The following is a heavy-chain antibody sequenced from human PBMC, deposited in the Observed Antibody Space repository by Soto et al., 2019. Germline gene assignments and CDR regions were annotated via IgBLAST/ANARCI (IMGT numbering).Heavy chain of an antibody. CDR1: GYTFTSYY. D-gene: IGHD2-15*01. Sequence: RASVKVSCKASGYTFTSYYMHWVRQAPGQGLEWMGIIDPSGGSTSYAQKFQGRVTMTRDTSTGTVYMELSSLRSEDTAVYYCARDLKLVSPSPHSFIVVVVAATPGFDYWGQGTLVTVSS. CDR2: IDPSGGST. V-gene: IGHV1-46*01. J-gene: IGHJ4*02. CDR3: ARDLKLVSPSPHSFIVVVVAATPGFDY.